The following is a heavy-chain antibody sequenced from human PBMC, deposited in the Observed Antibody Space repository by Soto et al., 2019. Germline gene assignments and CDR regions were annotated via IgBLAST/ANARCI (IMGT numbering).Heavy chain of an antibody. Sequence: SETLSLTCTVSGGSISSGGYYWSWIRQHPGKGLEWIGYIYYSGSTYYNTSLKSRVTISVDTSKNLFSLKLSSVTAADTAVYYFARDKDIVVVPAALYGMDVWGQGTTVTVSS. J-gene: IGHJ6*02. D-gene: IGHD2-2*01. CDR1: GGSISSGGYY. V-gene: IGHV4-31*03. CDR2: IYYSGST. CDR3: ARDKDIVVVPAALYGMDV.